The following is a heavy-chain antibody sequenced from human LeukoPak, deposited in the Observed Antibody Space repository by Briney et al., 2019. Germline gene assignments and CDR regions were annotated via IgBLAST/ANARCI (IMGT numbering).Heavy chain of an antibody. D-gene: IGHD4/OR15-4a*01. V-gene: IGHV3-48*03. CDR3: ARVHRAFDI. Sequence: GGSLRLSCAASGFTFSSYEMNWVRQAPGKGLEWVSYISRSDSTIYYTDSVKGRLSISRDKAKNSLDLQMHSLRAEDTAVYYCARVHRAFDIWGQGTMVTVSS. CDR1: GFTFSSYE. J-gene: IGHJ3*02. CDR2: ISRSDSTI.